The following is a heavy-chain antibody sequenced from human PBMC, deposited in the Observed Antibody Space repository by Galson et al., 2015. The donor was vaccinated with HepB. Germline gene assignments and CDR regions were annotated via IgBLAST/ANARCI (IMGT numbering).Heavy chain of an antibody. V-gene: IGHV1-69*13. D-gene: IGHD6-13*01. J-gene: IGHJ5*02. Sequence: SVKVSCKASGGTFSSYAISWVRQAPGQGLEWMGGIIPIFGTANYAQKFQGRVTITADESTSTAYMELSSLRSEDTAVYYCAASGSSWYSGGWFDPWGQGTLVTVSS. CDR3: AASGSSWYSGGWFDP. CDR1: GGTFSSYA. CDR2: IIPIFGTA.